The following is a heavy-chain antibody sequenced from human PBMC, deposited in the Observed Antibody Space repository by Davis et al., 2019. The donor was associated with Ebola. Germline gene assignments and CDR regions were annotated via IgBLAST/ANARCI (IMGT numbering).Heavy chain of an antibody. V-gene: IGHV1-3*01. CDR2: INAENGNT. J-gene: IGHJ6*02. D-gene: IGHD6-6*01. Sequence: ASVKVSCKASGYTFTDYAIHWVRQAPGQRLEWMGWINAENGNTKYSQKVQGRVTITRDTSASTAYMELSSLRSEDTAVYYCASVSSSSLPGGGMDVWGQGTTVTVSS. CDR3: ASVSSSSLPGGGMDV. CDR1: GYTFTDYA.